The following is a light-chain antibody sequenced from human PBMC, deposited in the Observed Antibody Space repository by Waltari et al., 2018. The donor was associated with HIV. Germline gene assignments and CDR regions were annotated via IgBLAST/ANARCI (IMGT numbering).Light chain of an antibody. V-gene: IGLV2-8*01. CDR2: EVT. CDR1: SSDIRASDS. J-gene: IGLJ3*02. Sequence: QSALTPPPSASGSLGQSVTTSCTGSSSDIRASDSVSWFQQHPRSAPKLLLYEVTRRPSTVSDRFSGSRSGSTAFLTVAGLQPDDEATYFCSSYGDSLRVLFGGGTNVTVL. CDR3: SSYGDSLRVL.